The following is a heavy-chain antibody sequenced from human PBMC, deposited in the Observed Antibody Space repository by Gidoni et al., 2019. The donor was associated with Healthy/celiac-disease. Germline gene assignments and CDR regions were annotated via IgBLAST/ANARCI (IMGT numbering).Heavy chain of an antibody. J-gene: IGHJ4*02. CDR3: ATGAYVWGSYRFMGDLDY. CDR2: FDPEDGET. D-gene: IGHD3-16*02. Sequence: QVQLVQSGAEVKKPGASVKVSCKVSGYTLTELSMHWVRQAPGKGLEWMGGFDPEDGETIYAQKFQGRVTMTEDTSTDTAYMELSSLRSEDTAVYYCATGAYVWGSYRFMGDLDYWGQGTLVTVSS. CDR1: GYTLTELS. V-gene: IGHV1-24*01.